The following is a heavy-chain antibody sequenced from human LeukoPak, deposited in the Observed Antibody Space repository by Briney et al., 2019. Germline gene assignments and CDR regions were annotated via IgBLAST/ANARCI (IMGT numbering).Heavy chain of an antibody. Sequence: SETLSLTCTVSGGSISGYYWSWIRQPAGKGLEWIGRIYTSGSTNYNPSLKSRVTISVDKSKNQFSLKLSSVTAADTAVYYCARAVRGVIRSGAFDIWGQGTMVTVSS. V-gene: IGHV4-4*07. CDR1: GGSISGYY. D-gene: IGHD3-10*01. CDR2: IYTSGST. CDR3: ARAVRGVIRSGAFDI. J-gene: IGHJ3*02.